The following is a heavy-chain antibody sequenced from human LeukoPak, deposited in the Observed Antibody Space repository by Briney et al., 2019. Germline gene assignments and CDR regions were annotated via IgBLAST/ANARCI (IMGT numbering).Heavy chain of an antibody. Sequence: PGRSLRLSCAASGFTFSSYGMHWVRQAPGKGLEWVAVISYDGSNKYYADSVKGRFTISRDNSKNTLYLQMNSLRAEDTAVYYCAKDGDGYNSEHYFDYWGQGTLVTVSS. J-gene: IGHJ4*02. D-gene: IGHD5-24*01. CDR2: ISYDGSNK. CDR3: AKDGDGYNSEHYFDY. CDR1: GFTFSSYG. V-gene: IGHV3-30*18.